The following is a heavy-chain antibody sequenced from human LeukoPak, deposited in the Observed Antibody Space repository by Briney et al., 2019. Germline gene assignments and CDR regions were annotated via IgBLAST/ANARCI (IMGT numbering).Heavy chain of an antibody. CDR2: IGPDGGEK. CDR3: AGGSSHYKGMDV. CDR1: GFIFSNYW. J-gene: IGHJ6*02. V-gene: IGHV3-7*03. Sequence: PGGSLRLSCAASGFIFSNYWMAWVRQAPGKGLEWVANIGPDGGEKFCLDSVKGRFAISRDNARNSLYLQINSLRAEDTAVYYCAGGSSHYKGMDVWGQGTTVTVSS.